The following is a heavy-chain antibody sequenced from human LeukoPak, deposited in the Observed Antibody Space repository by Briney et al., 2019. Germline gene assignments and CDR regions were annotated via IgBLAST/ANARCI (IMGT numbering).Heavy chain of an antibody. V-gene: IGHV3-7*01. D-gene: IGHD1-26*01. J-gene: IGHJ4*02. CDR2: IKQDGSEK. CDR1: GFTFSSYW. CDR3: ARDREDYCFDY. Sequence: GGPLRLSCAASGFTFSSYWMSWVRQAPGKGLEWVANIKQDGSEKYYVDSVKGRFTISRDNAKNSLYLQMNSLRAEDTAVYYCARDREDYCFDYWGQGTLVTVSS.